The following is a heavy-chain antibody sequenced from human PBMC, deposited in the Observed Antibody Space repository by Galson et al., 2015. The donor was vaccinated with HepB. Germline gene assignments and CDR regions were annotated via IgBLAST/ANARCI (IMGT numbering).Heavy chain of an antibody. CDR2: ISYDGGTS. V-gene: IGHV3-30*18. D-gene: IGHD1-26*01. CDR3: AKDQRFSGNYIDAHFHDGMAV. CDR1: GFSFSNYG. Sequence: SLRLSCAASGFSFSNYGMHWVRQAPGKGLEWVAVISYDGGTSYYGDSVKGRFTISRDTSKNTLYLQMNSLSADDTAVYYCAKDQRFSGNYIDAHFHDGMAVWGQGTTALVYS. J-gene: IGHJ6*02.